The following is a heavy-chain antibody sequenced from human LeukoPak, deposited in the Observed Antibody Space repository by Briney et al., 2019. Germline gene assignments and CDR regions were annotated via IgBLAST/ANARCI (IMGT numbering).Heavy chain of an antibody. J-gene: IGHJ4*02. D-gene: IGHD6-6*01. CDR2: INPSGGST. Sequence: GASVKVSCKASGYSLTTYYMHWVRQAPGQGLEWMAIINPSGGSTNYAQKFQGRVTMTRDTSTSTVYMELSSLRSDDTAVYYCARTAARRFDYWGQGTLVTVSS. CDR3: ARTAARRFDY. V-gene: IGHV1-46*01. CDR1: GYSLTTYY.